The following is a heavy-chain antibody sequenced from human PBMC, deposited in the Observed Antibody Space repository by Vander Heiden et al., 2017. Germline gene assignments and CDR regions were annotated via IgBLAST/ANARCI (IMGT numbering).Heavy chain of an antibody. V-gene: IGHV1-18*01. CDR3: ARYGSGSLFDY. D-gene: IGHD3-10*01. CDR2: ISAYNGNT. Sequence: PGQGLEWMGWISAYNGNTNCAQKLQGRVTMTTDTSTSTAYMELRSLRSDDTAVYYCARYGSGSLFDYWGQGTLVTVSS. J-gene: IGHJ4*02.